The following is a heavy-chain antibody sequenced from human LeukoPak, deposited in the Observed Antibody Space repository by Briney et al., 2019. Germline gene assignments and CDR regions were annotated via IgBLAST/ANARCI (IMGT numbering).Heavy chain of an antibody. CDR3: VYCSSTTCYMARPYY. J-gene: IGHJ4*02. D-gene: IGHD2-2*02. CDR2: INHSGST. V-gene: IGHV4-34*01. CDR1: GGSFSGYY. Sequence: SETLSLTCAVYGGSFSGYYWSWIRQPPGKGLEWIGEINHSGSTNYNPSLKSRGTILVDTSKNQVSLELSSVTAADTAVYYCVYCSSTTCYMARPYYWGQGTLVTVSS.